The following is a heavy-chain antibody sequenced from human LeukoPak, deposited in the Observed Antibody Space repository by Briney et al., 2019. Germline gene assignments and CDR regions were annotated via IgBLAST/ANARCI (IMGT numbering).Heavy chain of an antibody. CDR1: GYTFTGYY. V-gene: IGHV1-2*04. CDR3: ARGYSSSWYYFDY. CDR2: INPNSGGT. Sequence: GASVKVSCKASGYTFTGYYMHWVRRAPGQGLEWMGWINPNSGGTNYAQKFQGWVTMTRDTSISTAYMELSRLISDDTAVYYCARGYSSSWYYFDYWGQGTLVTVSS. J-gene: IGHJ4*02. D-gene: IGHD6-13*01.